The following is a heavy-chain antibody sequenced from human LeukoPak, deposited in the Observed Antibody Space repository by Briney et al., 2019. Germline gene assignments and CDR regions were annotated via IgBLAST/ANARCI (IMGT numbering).Heavy chain of an antibody. J-gene: IGHJ4*02. Sequence: GGSLRLSCAASGFTFANYAMSWVRQAPGKGLEWVSTLSHSGGDTYYADSVKGRFTISRDNPKNTLFLQMNSLRAEDTAVYYCARDRNYDTSGYFFPYWGQGALVTVSS. CDR2: LSHSGGDT. V-gene: IGHV3-23*01. D-gene: IGHD3-22*01. CDR1: GFTFANYA. CDR3: ARDRNYDTSGYFFPY.